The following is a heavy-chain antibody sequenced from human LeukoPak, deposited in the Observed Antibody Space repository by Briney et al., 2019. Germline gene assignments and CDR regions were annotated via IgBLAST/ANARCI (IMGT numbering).Heavy chain of an antibody. CDR3: ARSYYYVMDL. CDR2: ISSSSSTI. Sequence: GGSLRLSCAASRFTSSSYGMTWVRQAPGKGLEWVSYISSSSSTIYYADSVRGRFTISRDNAKSSLLLQMNSLRDEDTAVYYCARSYYYVMDLWGQGTTVTVSS. CDR1: RFTSSSYG. J-gene: IGHJ6*02. V-gene: IGHV3-48*02.